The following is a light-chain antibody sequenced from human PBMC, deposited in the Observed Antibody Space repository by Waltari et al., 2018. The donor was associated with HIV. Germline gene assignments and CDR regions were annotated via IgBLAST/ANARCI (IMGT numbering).Light chain of an antibody. CDR3: SSYTSSSTRL. J-gene: IGLJ3*02. V-gene: IGLV2-14*01. CDR1: SSDVGGYNY. CDR2: EVS. Sequence: QSALPQPASVSGSPGQSVTLPCTGTSSDVGGYNYVSWYQQHPGKAPKLMIYEVSNRPSGVSNRFSGSKSGNTASLTISGLQAEDEADYYCSSYTSSSTRLFGGGTKLTVL.